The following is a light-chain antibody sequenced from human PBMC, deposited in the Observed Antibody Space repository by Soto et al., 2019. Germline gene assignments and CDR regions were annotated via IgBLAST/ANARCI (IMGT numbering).Light chain of an antibody. CDR3: SSYAGSNIV. J-gene: IGLJ7*01. CDR2: EVT. CDR1: SSDVGGYNY. Sequence: QSVLTQPPSASGSPGQPVTISCTGTSSDVGGYNYVSWYQQHPGKAPKLMIYEVTKRPSGVPDRFSGSKSGNTASLTVSGLQAEDEGDYYCSSYAGSNIVFGGGTQLTVL. V-gene: IGLV2-8*01.